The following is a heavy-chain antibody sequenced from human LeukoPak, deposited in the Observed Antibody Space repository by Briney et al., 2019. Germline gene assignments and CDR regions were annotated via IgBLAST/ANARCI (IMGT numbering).Heavy chain of an antibody. D-gene: IGHD3-22*01. J-gene: IGHJ4*02. CDR2: INPNSGGT. CDR1: GYTFTGYY. Sequence: ASVKVSCKASGYTFTGYYMHWLRQAPGQGLEWMGWINPNSGGTNYAEKFQGRVTMTSDTSISTVYMELTRLRSDDTAVYYCARGRIGYYLDYWGQGTLVPVSS. CDR3: ARGRIGYYLDY. V-gene: IGHV1-2*02.